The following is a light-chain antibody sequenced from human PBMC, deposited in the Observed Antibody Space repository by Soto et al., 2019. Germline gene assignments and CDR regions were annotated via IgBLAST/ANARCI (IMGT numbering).Light chain of an antibody. CDR2: EVS. CDR3: RPYTTTSASV. CDR1: SSDVGAYSY. J-gene: IGLJ1*01. V-gene: IGLV2-14*01. Sequence: QSVLAQPASVSGSPGQSITISCTGTSSDVGAYSYVSWYQQHPGKAPKLMIYEVSNRPAGVSNRFSGSKSVNTASLTISGLQAEDEADYYYRPYTTTSASVLGTGTKVTVL.